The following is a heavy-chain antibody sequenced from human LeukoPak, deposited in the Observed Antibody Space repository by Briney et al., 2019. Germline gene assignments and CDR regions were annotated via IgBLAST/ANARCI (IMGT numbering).Heavy chain of an antibody. CDR2: IWYDGGNK. CDR3: ARTEIVGATIDY. CDR1: GFSFSSYG. J-gene: IGHJ4*02. D-gene: IGHD1-26*01. Sequence: GGSLRLSCAASGFSFSSYGMHWVRQAPGKGLEWVAVIWYDGGNKYYAESVKGRFTISRDDSKNTLFLQMNSLRAEDTAVYYCARTEIVGATIDYWGQGTLVTVSS. V-gene: IGHV3-33*01.